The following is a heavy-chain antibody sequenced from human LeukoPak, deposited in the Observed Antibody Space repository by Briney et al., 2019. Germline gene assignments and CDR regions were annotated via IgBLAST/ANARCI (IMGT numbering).Heavy chain of an antibody. CDR1: GGSFSGYY. CDR3: ARXXXYDXLTGYYSFIIDY. V-gene: IGHV4-34*01. D-gene: IGHD3-9*01. CDR2: INHSGST. Sequence: SETLSLTCAVYGGSFSGYYWSWIRQPPGKGLEWIGEINHSGSTNYNPSLKSRVTISVDTSKNQFSLKLSSVTAADTAVYYCARXXXYDXLTGYYSFIIDYWGQGTLVTVSS. J-gene: IGHJ4*02.